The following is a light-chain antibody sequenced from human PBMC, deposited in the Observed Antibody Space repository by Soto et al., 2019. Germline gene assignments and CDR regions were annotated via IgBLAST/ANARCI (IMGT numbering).Light chain of an antibody. Sequence: QSVLTQPASVSGSPGQSITISCTGTSSDVGSYNYVSWYQQHAGKAPKLIIYEVSHRPSGVSDRFSGSKSGNTASLTISGLQSEDEADYYCSSFTSSTTRVFGGGTQLTVL. CDR1: SSDVGSYNY. CDR2: EVS. V-gene: IGLV2-14*01. CDR3: SSFTSSTTRV. J-gene: IGLJ2*01.